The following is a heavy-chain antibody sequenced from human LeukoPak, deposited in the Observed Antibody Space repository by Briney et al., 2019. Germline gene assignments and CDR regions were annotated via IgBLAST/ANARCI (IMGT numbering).Heavy chain of an antibody. CDR1: GYTFTGYY. D-gene: IGHD6-13*01. J-gene: IGHJ4*02. CDR3: ARGVRTYSSSWYPFDY. Sequence: GASVKLSCKASGYTFTGYYMHCVRQAPGQRLEWMGWINPNSGGTNYAQKFQGRVTMTRDTSISTAYMELSRLRSDDTAVYYCARGVRTYSSSWYPFDYWGQGTLVTVSS. V-gene: IGHV1-2*02. CDR2: INPNSGGT.